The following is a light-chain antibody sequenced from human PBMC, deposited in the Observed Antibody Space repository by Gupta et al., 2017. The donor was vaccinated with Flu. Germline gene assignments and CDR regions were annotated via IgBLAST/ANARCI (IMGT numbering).Light chain of an antibody. CDR1: QSVSSY. CDR2: DAS. J-gene: IGKJ2*01. Sequence: DIVLTQSPAPLSLSPGERATLSCRASQSVSSYLAWYQQKPGQPPRLLIYDASNNATGIPARYSGRGSGTDFTLTISSPEAEDLAVYYCQQRSNWPPMYTFGQGTKLEIK. CDR3: QQRSNWPPMYT. V-gene: IGKV3-11*01.